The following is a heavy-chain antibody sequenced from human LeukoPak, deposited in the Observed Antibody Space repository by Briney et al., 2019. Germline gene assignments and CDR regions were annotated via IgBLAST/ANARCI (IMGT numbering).Heavy chain of an antibody. CDR2: IGSSGNAI. CDR3: ARGGYRSDWFDP. CDR1: GFTFSNYE. Sequence: GGSLRLSCAASGFTFSNYEMNWVRQAPGKGLEWVAYIGSSGNAIYYEDSVKGRFTISRDNAKNSLYLQMNSPRADDTAVYYCARGGYRSDWFDPWGQGTLVTVSS. D-gene: IGHD1-1*01. V-gene: IGHV3-48*03. J-gene: IGHJ5*02.